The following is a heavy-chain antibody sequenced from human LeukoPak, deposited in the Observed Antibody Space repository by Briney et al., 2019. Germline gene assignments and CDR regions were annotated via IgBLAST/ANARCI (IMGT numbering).Heavy chain of an antibody. Sequence: SETLSLTCAVSGGSISSSNWWSWVRQPPGKGLEWIGEIYHSGSTNYNPSLKSRVTISEDKSKNQFSLKLSSVTAADTAVYYCARDLGDLNYFDYWGQGTLVTVSS. CDR3: ARDLGDLNYFDY. D-gene: IGHD3-16*01. CDR1: GGSISSSNW. J-gene: IGHJ4*02. CDR2: IYHSGST. V-gene: IGHV4-4*02.